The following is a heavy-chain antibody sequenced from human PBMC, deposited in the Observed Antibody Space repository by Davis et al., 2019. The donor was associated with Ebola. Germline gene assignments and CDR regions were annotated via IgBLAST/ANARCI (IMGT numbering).Heavy chain of an antibody. Sequence: ASVKVSCKASGGTFSSYAISWVRQAPGQGLEWMGWINTNTGNPTYAQGFTGRFVFSLDTSVSTAYLQISSLKAEDTAVYYCARERSSSWLYYFDYWGQGTLVTVSS. V-gene: IGHV7-4-1*02. J-gene: IGHJ4*02. D-gene: IGHD6-13*01. CDR2: INTNTGNP. CDR3: ARERSSSWLYYFDY. CDR1: GGTFSSYA.